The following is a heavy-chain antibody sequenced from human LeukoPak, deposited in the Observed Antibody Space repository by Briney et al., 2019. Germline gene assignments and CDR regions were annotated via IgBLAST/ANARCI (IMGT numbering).Heavy chain of an antibody. CDR3: GSTNYNPSIKSRVTISVGTSKNQFSLKLSSVTAADTAVYYCARVSGSSYQSGHAFDI. D-gene: IGHD3-10*01. J-gene: IGHJ3*02. Sequence: PSETLSLTCTVSGGSISSYYWSCIRQPPGKGLEWIGYIYYSGSTNYNPSLKSRVTISVGTSKNQFSLKMSAVTAADTAAYYRGSTNYNPSIKSRVTISVGTSKNQFSLKLSSVTAADTAVYYCARVSGSSYQSGHAFDIWGQGTMVTVSS. V-gene: IGHV4-59*01. CDR2: IYYSGST. CDR1: GGSISSYY.